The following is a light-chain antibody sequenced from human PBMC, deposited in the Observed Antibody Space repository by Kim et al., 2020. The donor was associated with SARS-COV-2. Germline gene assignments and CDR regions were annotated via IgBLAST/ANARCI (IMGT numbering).Light chain of an antibody. CDR1: RSGRLT. V-gene: IGLV3-9*01. CDR2: RDS. Sequence: GARGQTATIVWGGTRSGRLTVNWYQGKPGQAPVLVIYRDSNRPSGIPERFSGSNSGNTATLTISRAQGGDEADYYCQVWDSSTAVFGGGTQLTVL. CDR3: QVWDSSTAV. J-gene: IGLJ2*01.